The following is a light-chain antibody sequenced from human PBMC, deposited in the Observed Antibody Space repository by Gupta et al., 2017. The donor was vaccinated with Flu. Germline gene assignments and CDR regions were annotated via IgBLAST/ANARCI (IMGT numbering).Light chain of an antibody. V-gene: IGLV2-14*01. Sequence: TRGDIGDYKYVSWHQQYPGKAPQLIIYEVTKRPSRVSSRFSGSKSGNTASLTISGLQAEDEAEYFCSSYATTDTLVFGSGTTVTV. CDR3: SSYATTDTLV. CDR2: EVT. CDR1: RGDIGDYKY. J-gene: IGLJ1*01.